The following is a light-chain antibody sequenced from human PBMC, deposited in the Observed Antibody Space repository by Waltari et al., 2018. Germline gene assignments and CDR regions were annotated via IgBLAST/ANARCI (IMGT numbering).Light chain of an antibody. Sequence: ETVMMQSPATLSLSPGERATLSCRASQSVGSTLAWYQQKPGQAPRLLIYYASSIATGIPDMFRGSGSGTEFTLTISSLDPEDVGVYYCQKYNDWPLTFGGGTKVEIK. J-gene: IGKJ4*01. CDR3: QKYNDWPLT. CDR1: QSVGST. CDR2: YAS. V-gene: IGKV3D-15*01.